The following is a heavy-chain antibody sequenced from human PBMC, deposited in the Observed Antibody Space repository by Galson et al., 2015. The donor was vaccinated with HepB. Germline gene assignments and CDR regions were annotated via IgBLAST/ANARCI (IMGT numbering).Heavy chain of an antibody. CDR3: ARGRVYGSGSSAYGMDV. CDR2: INPNSGGT. CDR1: GYTFTGYY. J-gene: IGHJ6*02. V-gene: IGHV1-2*04. Sequence: SVKVSCKASGYTFTGYYMHWVRQAPGQGLEWMGWINPNSGGTNYAQKFQGWVTMTRDTSISTAYMELSRLRSDDTAVYYCARGRVYGSGSSAYGMDVCGQGTTVIVSS. D-gene: IGHD3-10*01.